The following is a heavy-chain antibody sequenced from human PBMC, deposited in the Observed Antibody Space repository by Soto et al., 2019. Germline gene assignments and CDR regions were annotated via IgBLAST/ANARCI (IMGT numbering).Heavy chain of an antibody. CDR1: GGSFSTYY. CDR2: VSYSGTT. Sequence: NPSETLSLNCTVSGGSFSTYYWTWIRQPPGKGLEWVGYVSYSGTTNYSPSLKNRVTISLDTSKNEFSLKLRSATAADTAVYYCARDRGSLTTGDGTFDIWGPGTMVTVSS. J-gene: IGHJ3*02. V-gene: IGHV4-59*01. D-gene: IGHD4-17*01. CDR3: ARDRGSLTTGDGTFDI.